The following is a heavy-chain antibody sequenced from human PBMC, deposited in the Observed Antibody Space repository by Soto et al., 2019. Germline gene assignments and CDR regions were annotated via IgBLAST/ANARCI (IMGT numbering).Heavy chain of an antibody. D-gene: IGHD3-22*01. CDR2: IYYSGST. CDR1: GGSISSSSDY. Sequence: WETLDPTCTVSGGSISSSSDYWGWIRQPPGKGLEWIGSIYYSGSTYYNPSLKSRVTISVDTPKNQFSLKLSSVTAADTAVYYCARHDRYYYDNSGYRWFAPWGQGTLVTVS. J-gene: IGHJ5*02. CDR3: ARHDRYYYDNSGYRWFAP. V-gene: IGHV4-39*01.